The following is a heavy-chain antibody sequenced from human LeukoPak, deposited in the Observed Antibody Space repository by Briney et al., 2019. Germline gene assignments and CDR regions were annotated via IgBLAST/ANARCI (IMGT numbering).Heavy chain of an antibody. V-gene: IGHV4-61*02. Sequence: PSETLSLTCTVSGGSISSGTYYWSWIRQPAGKGLEWIGRIYTSGRTNYNPSLKSRVTISVDTSKNQFSLKLSSVTAADMAVYYCAGDGGFGELFNWFDPWGQGTLVTVSS. CDR3: AGDGGFGELFNWFDP. J-gene: IGHJ5*02. D-gene: IGHD3-10*01. CDR2: IYTSGRT. CDR1: GGSISSGTYY.